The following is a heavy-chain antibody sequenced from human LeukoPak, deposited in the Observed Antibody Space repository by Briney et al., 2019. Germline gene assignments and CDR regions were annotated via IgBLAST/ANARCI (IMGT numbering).Heavy chain of an antibody. CDR1: GFTFSSFG. CDR2: ISSGAGST. Sequence: SGGTLRLSCAASGFTFSSFGMSWVRQVPGKGLEWVSSISSGAGSTYYADSVKGRFTISRDNSKNSLFLQMNSLRAEDTAVYYCARDNSDYDSSFFDYWGQGTLVTVSS. CDR3: ARDNSDYDSSFFDY. J-gene: IGHJ4*02. V-gene: IGHV3-23*01. D-gene: IGHD3-22*01.